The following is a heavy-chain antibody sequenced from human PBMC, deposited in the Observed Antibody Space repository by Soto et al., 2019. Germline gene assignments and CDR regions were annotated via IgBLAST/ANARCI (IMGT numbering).Heavy chain of an antibody. CDR1: GDSVSSVGFH. J-gene: IGHJ4*02. D-gene: IGHD2-15*01. CDR2: IYNGGRT. V-gene: IGHV4-30-4*01. Sequence: PAETLSLTCTVSGDSVSSVGFHWAWLGRPPGKGLEWSGYIYNGGRTYYKPSRDNRMHKTLDATRNHYSLRLTSVTAADTDVYFCARARVGLDTISYFDYWGQGKLVTVSS. CDR3: ARARVGLDTISYFDY.